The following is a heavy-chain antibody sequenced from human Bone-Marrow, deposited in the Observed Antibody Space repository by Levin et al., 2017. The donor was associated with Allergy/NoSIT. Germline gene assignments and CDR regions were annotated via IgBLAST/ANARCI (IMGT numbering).Heavy chain of an antibody. CDR1: GFVFSASA. J-gene: IGHJ6*02. V-gene: IGHV3-73*01. D-gene: IGHD3-22*01. CDR2: IRTKTKSYAT. CDR3: TSLLRGYYYYYYGMDV. Sequence: GGSLRLSCAASGFVFSASAVHWVRQASGKGLEWIGRIRTKTKSYATAYGASVKGRFTISREHSKNTAYLQMNSLKTEDTAVYYCTSLLRGYYYYYYGMDVWGQGTTVTVSS.